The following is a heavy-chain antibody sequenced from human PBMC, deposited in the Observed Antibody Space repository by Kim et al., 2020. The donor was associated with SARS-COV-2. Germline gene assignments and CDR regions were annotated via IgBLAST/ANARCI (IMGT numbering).Heavy chain of an antibody. CDR2: IYYSGST. CDR3: ARDPRDYGDHPEYGLDV. J-gene: IGHJ6*02. Sequence: SETLSLTCTVSGGSISSYYWSWIRQPPGKGLEWIGYIYYSGSTNYNPPLKSRVTISVDTCKNQFSLKLSSVTAADTAVYYCARDPRDYGDHPEYGLDVWGQGTKGTDS. V-gene: IGHV4-59*01. CDR1: GGSISSYY. D-gene: IGHD4-17*01.